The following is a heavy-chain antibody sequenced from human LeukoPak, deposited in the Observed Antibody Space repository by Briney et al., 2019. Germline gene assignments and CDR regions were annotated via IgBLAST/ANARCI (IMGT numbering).Heavy chain of an antibody. V-gene: IGHV1-69*13. D-gene: IGHD6-19*01. CDR3: AREGGRWGSYSSGWYMAGYFDY. J-gene: IGHJ4*02. CDR2: IIPIFGTA. CDR1: GGTFSSYA. Sequence: ASVKVSCKASGGTFSSYAISWVRQAPGQGLEWMGGIIPIFGTANYAQKFQGRVTITADESTSTAYMELSSLRSEDTAVYYCAREGGRWGSYSSGWYMAGYFDYWGQGTLVTVSS.